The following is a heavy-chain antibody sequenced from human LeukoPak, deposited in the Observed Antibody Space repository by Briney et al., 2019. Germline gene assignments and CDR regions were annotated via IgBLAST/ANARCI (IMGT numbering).Heavy chain of an antibody. D-gene: IGHD3-22*01. Sequence: GGSLRLSCAASGFTFSDYAMSWVRQASGGGLEWVSAISGGGGSRYYADSVQGRFTISRDNSRNTLYLHINSLRAEDTAVYYCAKGDYYDSCGYFRSWGQGTLVTVSS. J-gene: IGHJ5*02. V-gene: IGHV3-23*01. CDR3: AKGDYYDSCGYFRS. CDR1: GFTFSDYA. CDR2: ISGGGGSR.